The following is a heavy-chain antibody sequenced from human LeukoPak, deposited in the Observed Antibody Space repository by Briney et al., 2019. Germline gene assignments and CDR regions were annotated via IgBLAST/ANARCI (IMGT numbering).Heavy chain of an antibody. CDR2: IRYDGNNK. CDR3: VKDNPLDY. V-gene: IGHV3-30*02. D-gene: IGHD1-14*01. Sequence: GGTLRLSCGASGFTFSNYGMLWVRQAPGKGLEWVAFIRYDGNNKLYADSMKGRFTISRDNSKNTLYLHINSLRAEDTAVYYCVKDNPLDYWGQGTLVIVSS. CDR1: GFTFSNYG. J-gene: IGHJ4*02.